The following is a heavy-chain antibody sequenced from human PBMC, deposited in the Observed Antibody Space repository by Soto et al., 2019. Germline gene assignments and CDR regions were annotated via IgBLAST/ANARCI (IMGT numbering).Heavy chain of an antibody. V-gene: IGHV4-61*01. CDR3: ARVPNTVTTYYFDY. J-gene: IGHJ4*02. CDR2: IYYSGST. CDR1: GGSVSSGSYY. Sequence: SETLSLTCTVSGGSVSSGSYYWSWIRQPPGKGLEWIGYIYYSGSTNYNPSLKSRVTISVDTSKNQFSLKLSSVTAADTAVYYCARVPNTVTTYYFDYWGQGTLVTVSS. D-gene: IGHD4-17*01.